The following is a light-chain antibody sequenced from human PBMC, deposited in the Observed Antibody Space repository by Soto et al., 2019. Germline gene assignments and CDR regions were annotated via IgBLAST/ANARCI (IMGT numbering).Light chain of an antibody. CDR2: DAS. CDR3: QQRSSSPIT. V-gene: IGKV3-11*01. CDR1: QSVSSY. Sequence: ESVLTHAPGTVSLSPGERSTLSVMASQSVSSYLAWYQQKPGQAPRLLIYDASNRATGIPARFSGSGSGTDFTLTISSLEPEDFAVYYCQQRSSSPITFGQGTRLEIK. J-gene: IGKJ5*01.